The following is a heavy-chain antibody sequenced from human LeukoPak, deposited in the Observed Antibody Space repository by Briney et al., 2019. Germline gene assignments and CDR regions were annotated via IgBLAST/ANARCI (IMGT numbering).Heavy chain of an antibody. D-gene: IGHD3-22*01. V-gene: IGHV1-18*01. CDR3: ARDASAYYSRWFDY. J-gene: IGHJ4*02. Sequence: ASVKVSCKASGYTFTSYGISWVRQAPGQGLEWMGWISAYNGNTNYAQKFQGRVTMTTDTSTSTAYMELRSLRSDDTAVYYCARDASAYYSRWFDYWGQGTLVTVSS. CDR1: GYTFTSYG. CDR2: ISAYNGNT.